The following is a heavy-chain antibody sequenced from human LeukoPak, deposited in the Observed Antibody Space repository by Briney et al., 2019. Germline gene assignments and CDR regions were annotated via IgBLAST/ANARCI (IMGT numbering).Heavy chain of an antibody. D-gene: IGHD6-19*01. V-gene: IGHV4-39*07. CDR1: GASISKTSYY. CDR3: ARSRYSSGWDYYYYGMDV. Sequence: SETLSLTCTVSGASISKTSYYWGWIRQPPGKGLEWIGSVYSSGSTYYNPSLKSRVTISVDTSKNQFSLRLNSVTAADTAVYYCARSRYSSGWDYYYYGMDVWGQGTTVTVSS. CDR2: VYSSGST. J-gene: IGHJ6*02.